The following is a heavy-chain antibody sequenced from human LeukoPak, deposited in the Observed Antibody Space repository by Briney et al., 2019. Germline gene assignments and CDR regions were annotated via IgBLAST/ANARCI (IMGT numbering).Heavy chain of an antibody. V-gene: IGHV3-48*02. J-gene: IGHJ4*02. CDR1: GFTFSIYN. Sequence: PGGSLRLSWAAAGFTFSIYNMNWVRQDPGKGLERVSHISKDSGDIYYAESVKGRFTLSRDNAKKFLYLQMSSLRDEDTAVYYCARDFRGNYSIDYWGQGTLVTVSS. CDR2: ISKDSGDI. D-gene: IGHD1-26*01. CDR3: ARDFRGNYSIDY.